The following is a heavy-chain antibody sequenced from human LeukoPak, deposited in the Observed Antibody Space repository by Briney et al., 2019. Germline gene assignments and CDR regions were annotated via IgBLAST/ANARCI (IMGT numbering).Heavy chain of an antibody. CDR2: IYYSGST. CDR3: ARLTGGLYYYDSSGSDGLDY. CDR1: GGSISSSSYY. D-gene: IGHD3-22*01. J-gene: IGHJ4*02. V-gene: IGHV4-39*01. Sequence: PSETLSLTCTVSGGSISSSSYYWGWIRQPPGKGLEWIGSIYYSGSTYYNPSLKSRVTISVDTSNNQFSLKLSSVTAADTAVYYCARLTGGLYYYDSSGSDGLDYWGQGTLVTVSS.